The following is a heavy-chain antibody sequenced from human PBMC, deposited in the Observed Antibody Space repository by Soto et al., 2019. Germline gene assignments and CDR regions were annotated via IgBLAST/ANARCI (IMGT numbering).Heavy chain of an antibody. J-gene: IGHJ5*02. D-gene: IGHD1-1*01. Sequence: SETLSLTCTVSGGSISTYYWAWIRQPPGKGLEWIGYVHYSGTTNYNPSLKSRVTMSVDTSKNQVVLSMTYMEPVDTATYFCAYRVTYRTYWDVGYFDPWGQGTLVTVSS. CDR1: GGSISTYY. CDR3: AYRVTYRTYWDVGYFDP. CDR2: VHYSGTT. V-gene: IGHV4-59*01.